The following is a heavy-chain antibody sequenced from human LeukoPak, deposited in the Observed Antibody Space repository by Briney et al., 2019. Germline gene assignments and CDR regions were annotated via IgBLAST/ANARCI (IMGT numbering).Heavy chain of an antibody. J-gene: IGHJ6*03. CDR2: INPNSGGT. V-gene: IGHV1-2*02. Sequence: ASVKVSCKASGYTFTGYYMHWVRQAPGQGLEWMVWINPNSGGTNYAQKFQGRVTMTRDTSISTAYMELSRLRSDDTAVYYCARKSSGWFLYYMDVWGKGTTVTISS. CDR3: ARKSSGWFLYYMDV. CDR1: GYTFTGYY. D-gene: IGHD6-19*01.